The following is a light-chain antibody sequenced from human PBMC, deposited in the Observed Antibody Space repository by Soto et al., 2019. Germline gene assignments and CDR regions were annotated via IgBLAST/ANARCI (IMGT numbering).Light chain of an antibody. Sequence: VGFTQTPSTLSLSPGERATLSCRATQSVSSYYLAWYQQKPGQAPRLLIYGASSRATGIPDRFSGSGSGTDFTLTISRLEPEDFAVYYCQQFSSYPLTFGGGTKVDIK. CDR2: GAS. V-gene: IGKV3-20*01. CDR1: QSVSSYY. J-gene: IGKJ4*01. CDR3: QQFSSYPLT.